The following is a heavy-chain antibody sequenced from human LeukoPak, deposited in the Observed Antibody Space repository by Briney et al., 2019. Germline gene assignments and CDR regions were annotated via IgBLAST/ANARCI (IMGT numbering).Heavy chain of an antibody. V-gene: IGHV3-48*03. D-gene: IGHD3-22*01. CDR1: GFTFSSYE. J-gene: IGHJ4*02. CDR3: VRDGYDSSGQLEWDY. Sequence: PGGSLRLSCAASGFTFSSYEMNWVRQAPGEGLEWVSYISSSGSTIYYADSVKGRFTISRDNAKNSLYLQMNSLRAEDTAVCYCVRDGYDSSGQLEWDYWGEGSLVTVSP. CDR2: ISSSGSTI.